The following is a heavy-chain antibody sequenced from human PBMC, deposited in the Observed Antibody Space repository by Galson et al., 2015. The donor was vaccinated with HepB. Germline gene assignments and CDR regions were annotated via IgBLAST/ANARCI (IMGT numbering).Heavy chain of an antibody. V-gene: IGHV3-23*01. CDR1: GFTFSSYA. Sequence: SLRLSCAASGFTFSSYAMSWVRQAPGKGLEWVSAISGSGGSTYYADSVKGRFTISRDNSKNTLYLQMNSLRAEDTAVYYCAKMSCSGGSCYSFLYAFDIWGQGTMVTVSS. CDR2: ISGSGGST. CDR3: AKMSCSGGSCYSFLYAFDI. D-gene: IGHD2-15*01. J-gene: IGHJ3*02.